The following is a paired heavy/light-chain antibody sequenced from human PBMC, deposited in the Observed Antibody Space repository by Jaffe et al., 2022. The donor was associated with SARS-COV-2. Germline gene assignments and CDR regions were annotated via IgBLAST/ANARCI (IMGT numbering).Heavy chain of an antibody. CDR1: GFTFSSYA. V-gene: IGHV3-23*01. CDR2: ISGSGGST. CDR3: AKGDSITMVRGVTGYFDY. D-gene: IGHD3-10*01. J-gene: IGHJ4*02. Sequence: EVQLLESGGGLVQPGGSLRLSCAASGFTFSSYAMSWVRQAPGKGLEWVSAISGSGGSTYYADSVKGRFTISRDNSKNTLYLQMNSLRAEDTAVYYCAKGDSITMVRGVTGYFDYWGQGTLVTVSS.
Light chain of an antibody. J-gene: IGLJ2*01. CDR1: SSNIGSNY. Sequence: QSVLTQPPSASGTPGQRVTISCSGSSSNIGSNYVYWYQQLPGTAPKLLIYRNNQRPSGVPDRFSGSKSGTSASLAISGLRSEDEADYYCAAWDDSLSAVVFGGGTKLTVL. CDR2: RNN. CDR3: AAWDDSLSAVV. V-gene: IGLV1-47*01.